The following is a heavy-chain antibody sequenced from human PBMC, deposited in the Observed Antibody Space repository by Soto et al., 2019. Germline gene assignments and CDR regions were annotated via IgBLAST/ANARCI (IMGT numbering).Heavy chain of an antibody. Sequence: WETLYLDCTVSGGYISNKYWSWIRQPAGKGLEWIGRMSSSGVTNYSPSFKSRVTMSVDMSKNQFSLKLSSVTATDAAVYYCARALDSSGWYGDDAFDIWGQGTMVTVSS. V-gene: IGHV4-4*07. CDR1: GGYISNKY. J-gene: IGHJ3*02. CDR2: MSSSGVT. D-gene: IGHD6-19*01. CDR3: ARALDSSGWYGDDAFDI.